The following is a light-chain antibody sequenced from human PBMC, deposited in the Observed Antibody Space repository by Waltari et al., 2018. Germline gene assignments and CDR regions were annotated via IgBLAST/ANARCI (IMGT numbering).Light chain of an antibody. Sequence: EIVMTQSPATLSVSPGERATLSCRASQSVSSNLAWYHQKPGQAPRLLIYGASTRATGSPARFSGSGSGTEFTLTISSLQSEDFAVYYWQQYNNWPPITFGQGTRLEIK. CDR1: QSVSSN. J-gene: IGKJ5*01. V-gene: IGKV3-15*01. CDR2: GAS. CDR3: QQYNNWPPIT.